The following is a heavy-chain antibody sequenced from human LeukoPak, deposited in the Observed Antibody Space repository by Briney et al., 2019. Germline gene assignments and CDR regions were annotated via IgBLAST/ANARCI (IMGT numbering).Heavy chain of an antibody. Sequence: SETLSLTCTVSGGSISSSDYYWGWIRQPPGEGLQWIGNIFYTGTTSYSPSLKSRVTISVDTSKNQFSLRLTSVTAADTAVYYCAGHRRNTLHLWGQGTLVTVSS. V-gene: IGHV4-39*01. CDR1: GGSISSSDYY. J-gene: IGHJ5*02. CDR2: IFYTGTT. CDR3: AGHRRNTLHL. D-gene: IGHD1-14*01.